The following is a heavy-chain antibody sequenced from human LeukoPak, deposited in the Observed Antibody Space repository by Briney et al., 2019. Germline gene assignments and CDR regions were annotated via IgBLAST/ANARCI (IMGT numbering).Heavy chain of an antibody. CDR2: MNPNSGNT. CDR3: ARARRGYSYGTRGDFDY. D-gene: IGHD5-18*01. CDR1: GYTFTSYD. Sequence: GASVKVSCKASGYTFTSYDINWVRQATGQGLEWLGWMNPNSGNTGYAQKFQGRVTMTRNTSISTAYMELSSLRSEDTAVYYCARARRGYSYGTRGDFDYWGQGTLVTVSS. V-gene: IGHV1-8*01. J-gene: IGHJ4*02.